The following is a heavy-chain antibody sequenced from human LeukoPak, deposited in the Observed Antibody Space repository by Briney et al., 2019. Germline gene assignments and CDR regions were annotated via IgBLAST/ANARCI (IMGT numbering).Heavy chain of an antibody. CDR1: GGSISSSSYY. Sequence: SDTLSLTCTVSGGSISSSSYYWGWIRQPPGKGLEWIGSIYYSGSTYYNPSLKSRVTISVDTSKNQFSLKLSSVTAADTAVYYCARDGAHKNHYYSYYYMDVWGKGTTVTVSS. V-gene: IGHV4-39*07. J-gene: IGHJ6*03. CDR3: ARDGAHKNHYYSYYYMDV. CDR2: IYYSGST. D-gene: IGHD3-16*01.